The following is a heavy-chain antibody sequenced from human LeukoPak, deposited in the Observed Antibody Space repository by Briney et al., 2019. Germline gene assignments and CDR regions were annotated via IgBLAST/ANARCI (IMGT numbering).Heavy chain of an antibody. V-gene: IGHV3-23*01. CDR1: GFTFSRYA. CDR3: ARGYGYNFYFDY. J-gene: IGHJ4*02. D-gene: IGHD5-24*01. CDR2: ISGSGGST. Sequence: PGGSLRLSCAVSGFTFSRYAMSWVRQAPGKGLEWVSVISGSGGSTYYADSVKGRFTISRDNSKNTLYLQMNSLRAEDTAVYYCARGYGYNFYFDYWGQGTLVTVSS.